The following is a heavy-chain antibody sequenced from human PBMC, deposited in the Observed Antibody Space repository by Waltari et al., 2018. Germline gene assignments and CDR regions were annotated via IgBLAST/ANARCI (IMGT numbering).Heavy chain of an antibody. V-gene: IGHV5-51*01. CDR1: GYSFTSYW. CDR3: ASLDRYSSGWGPAFDF. CDR2: IYPGDSDT. Sequence: EVQLVQSGAEVKKPGESLTISCKGSGYSFTSYWIGCVRQMPGKGLEWMGIIYPGDSDTRYSPSFQGQVTISADKSISTAYLQWSSLKASDTAMYYCASLDRYSSGWGPAFDFWGQGTMVTVSS. J-gene: IGHJ3*01. D-gene: IGHD6-19*01.